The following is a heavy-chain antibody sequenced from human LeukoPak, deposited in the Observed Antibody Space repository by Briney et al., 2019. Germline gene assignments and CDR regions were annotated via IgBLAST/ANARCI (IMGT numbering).Heavy chain of an antibody. Sequence: PGGSLRLSCAASGFTFSSYAMHWVRQAPGKGLEWVAVIPYDGSNKYYADSVKGRLTISRDNSKNTLYLQMNSLRAEDTAVYYCARARDGNRYYFDYWGQGTLVTVSS. J-gene: IGHJ4*02. V-gene: IGHV3-30-3*01. D-gene: IGHD4-23*01. CDR2: IPYDGSNK. CDR1: GFTFSSYA. CDR3: ARARDGNRYYFDY.